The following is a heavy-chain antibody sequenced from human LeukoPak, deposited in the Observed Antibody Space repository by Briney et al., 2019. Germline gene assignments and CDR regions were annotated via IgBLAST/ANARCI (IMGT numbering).Heavy chain of an antibody. Sequence: PGRSLRLSCAASGFTFDDYAMHWVRQAPGKGLEWVSGISWNSGSIGYADSVKGRFTISRDNAKNSLYLQMNSLRAEDTALYYCLAEGDYWGQGTLVTVSS. CDR3: LAEGDY. CDR2: ISWNSGSI. J-gene: IGHJ4*02. CDR1: GFTFDDYA. V-gene: IGHV3-9*01. D-gene: IGHD2-15*01.